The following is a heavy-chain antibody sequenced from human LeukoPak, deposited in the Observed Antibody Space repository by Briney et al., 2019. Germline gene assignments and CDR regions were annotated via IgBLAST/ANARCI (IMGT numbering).Heavy chain of an antibody. CDR1: GFTVSSNY. V-gene: IGHV4-34*01. Sequence: GSLRLSCAASGFTVSSNYMSWVRQPPGKGLEWIGEINHSGSTNYSPSLKSRVTISVNTSKNQFSLKLTSVTAADTAVYYCARAGFALAPHRGTPFDYWGQGTLVTVSS. J-gene: IGHJ4*02. D-gene: IGHD6-6*01. CDR3: ARAGFALAPHRGTPFDY. CDR2: INHSGST.